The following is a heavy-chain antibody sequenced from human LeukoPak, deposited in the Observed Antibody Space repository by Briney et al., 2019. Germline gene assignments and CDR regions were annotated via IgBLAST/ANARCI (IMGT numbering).Heavy chain of an antibody. J-gene: IGHJ3*02. Sequence: SETLSLTCTVSGGSISSGDYYWSWIRQPPGKGLEWIGYIYYSGSTYYNPSLKSRVTISVDTSKNQFSLKLSSVTAADTAVYYCARAGYYDFWSGYRNHDAFDIWGQGTMVTVSS. D-gene: IGHD3-3*01. V-gene: IGHV4-30-4*08. CDR3: ARAGYYDFWSGYRNHDAFDI. CDR1: GGSISSGDYY. CDR2: IYYSGST.